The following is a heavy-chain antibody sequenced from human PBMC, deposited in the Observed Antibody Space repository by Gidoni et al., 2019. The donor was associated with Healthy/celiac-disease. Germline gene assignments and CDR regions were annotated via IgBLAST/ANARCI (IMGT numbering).Heavy chain of an antibody. D-gene: IGHD5-18*01. CDR1: GFTFSRYA. CDR2: ISGSGGST. CDR3: AKDRYSYGYGGDRGFDY. Sequence: EVQLLESGGGLVQPGGSLSLSCAASGFTFSRYAMSWVRQAPGKGLEWVSAISGSGGSTYYADSVKGRFTISRDNSKNTLYLQMNSLRAEDTAVYYCAKDRYSYGYGGDRGFDYWGQGTLVTVSS. J-gene: IGHJ4*02. V-gene: IGHV3-23*01.